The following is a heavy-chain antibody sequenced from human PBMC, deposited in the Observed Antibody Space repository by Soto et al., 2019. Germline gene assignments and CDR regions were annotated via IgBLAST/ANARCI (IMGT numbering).Heavy chain of an antibody. V-gene: IGHV4-31*03. CDR2: IYYSGTT. CDR3: AREPEYFGRSGYFDL. CDR1: GGSISSGINY. J-gene: IGHJ4*02. D-gene: IGHD3-22*01. Sequence: QVQLQESGPGLVKPSQTLSLTCTVSGGSISSGINYWTWIRQHPGKGLEWIGYIYYSGTTYYNPSLKSRVAISVDTSKNQFSLKLSYVTAADTAVYYCAREPEYFGRSGYFDLWGQGALVTVSS.